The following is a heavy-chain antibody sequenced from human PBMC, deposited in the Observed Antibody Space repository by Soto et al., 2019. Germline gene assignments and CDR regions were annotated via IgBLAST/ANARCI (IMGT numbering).Heavy chain of an antibody. D-gene: IGHD3-10*01. CDR3: ARARGVFFSDYYYGMDV. J-gene: IGHJ6*02. Sequence: SVKVSCKASGGTFSSYAISWVRQAPGQGLEWMGGIIPIFGTANYAQKFQGRVTITADESTSTAYMELSSLRSEDTAVYYCARARGVFFSDYYYGMDVWGQGTTVTVSS. CDR1: GGTFSSYA. CDR2: IIPIFGTA. V-gene: IGHV1-69*13.